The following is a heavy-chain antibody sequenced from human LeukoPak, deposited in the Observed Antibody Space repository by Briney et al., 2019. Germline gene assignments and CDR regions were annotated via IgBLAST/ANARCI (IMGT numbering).Heavy chain of an antibody. CDR1: GFTFGSSA. CDR2: FSRSGPDT. V-gene: IGHV3-23*01. Sequence: GGSLRLSCAASGFTFGSSAMSWVRQAPGKGPEWVSTFSRSGPDTYYADSVKGRFTIFRDNSKNTLYLQMNSLRAEDTAVYYCAKGSLGSWYYFDYWGQGTLVAVSS. J-gene: IGHJ4*02. D-gene: IGHD6-13*01. CDR3: AKGSLGSWYYFDY.